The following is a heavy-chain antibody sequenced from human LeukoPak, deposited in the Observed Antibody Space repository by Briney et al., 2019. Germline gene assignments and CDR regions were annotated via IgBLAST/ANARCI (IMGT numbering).Heavy chain of an antibody. CDR1: GFTFGDYA. J-gene: IGHJ4*02. CDR2: INHNGGTT. CDR3: AKDGLCPSVCPTKIDVAGYVDS. Sequence: PGGSLRLSCTASGFTFGDYALSWVRQAPGKGLEWVSIINHNGGTTYYTDSVKGRFTISRDNSNNTVYLQMNSLRAEDTAIYYCAKDGLCPSVCPTKIDVAGYVDSWGQGTLVTVSS. D-gene: IGHD6-19*01. V-gene: IGHV3-23*01.